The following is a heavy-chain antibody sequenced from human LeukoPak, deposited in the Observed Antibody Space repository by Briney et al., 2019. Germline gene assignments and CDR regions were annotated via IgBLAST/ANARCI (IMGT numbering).Heavy chain of an antibody. D-gene: IGHD2-8*02. CDR1: GGSISSYY. J-gene: IGHJ6*02. CDR3: ARCPLVEGPYYYYGMDV. Sequence: SETLSLTCTVSGGSISSYYWSWIRQPAGKGLEWIGRIYTSGSTNYNPSLKSRVTMSVDTSKNQFTLKLSSVTAADTAVYYCARCPLVEGPYYYYGMDVWGQGTTVTVSS. V-gene: IGHV4-4*07. CDR2: IYTSGST.